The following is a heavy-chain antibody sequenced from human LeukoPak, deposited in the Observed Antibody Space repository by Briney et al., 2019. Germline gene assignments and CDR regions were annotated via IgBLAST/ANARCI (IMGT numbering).Heavy chain of an antibody. CDR3: ARGGSRITTFGVGQPYYSYLDV. D-gene: IGHD3-3*01. Sequence: GASVTVSCKASAYTFTGYYLHWVRQAPGQGLEWIGWINPNSGGTTYAQKFQGRVTMTRDTSITTAYMELSSLRSDDTAVYYCARGGSRITTFGVGQPYYSYLDVWGTGTTVTVSS. J-gene: IGHJ6*03. CDR1: AYTFTGYY. V-gene: IGHV1-2*02. CDR2: INPNSGGT.